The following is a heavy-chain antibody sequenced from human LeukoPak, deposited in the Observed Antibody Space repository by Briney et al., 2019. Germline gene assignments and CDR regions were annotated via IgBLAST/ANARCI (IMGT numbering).Heavy chain of an antibody. Sequence: PGGSLRLSCAASGFTFSSYAMSWVRQAPGKGLEWVSAISGSGGSTYYADSVKGRCTISRDNSKNTLYLQMNSLRAEDTAVYYCARRAYDFWSGYPNYLDYWGQGTLVTVSS. D-gene: IGHD3-3*01. V-gene: IGHV3-23*01. CDR2: ISGSGGST. CDR1: GFTFSSYA. J-gene: IGHJ4*02. CDR3: ARRAYDFWSGYPNYLDY.